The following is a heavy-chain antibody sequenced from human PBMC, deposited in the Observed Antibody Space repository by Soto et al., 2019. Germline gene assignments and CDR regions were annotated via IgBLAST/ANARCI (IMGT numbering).Heavy chain of an antibody. CDR2: IYYSGST. CDR3: ATQEVGGSYVYTFDP. Sequence: SETLSLTCTVSGGSISSSNYYWGWIRQPPGKGLEWIGSIYYSGSTYYNPSLKNRVTISVDTSKKQLSLKLSSVTAADTAVYYCATQEVGGSYVYTFDPWGQGTLVTSPQ. V-gene: IGHV4-39*01. CDR1: GGSISSSNYY. J-gene: IGHJ5*02. D-gene: IGHD1-26*01.